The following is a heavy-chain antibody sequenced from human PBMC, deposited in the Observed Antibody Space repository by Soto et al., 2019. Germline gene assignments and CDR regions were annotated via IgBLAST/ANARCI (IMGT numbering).Heavy chain of an antibody. Sequence: EVQLLESGGGLVQPGGSLRLSCAASGFTFSSYAMSWVRQSPGKWLEWVSAISGSGGSTYYAVYVKGRFTIYRANSKNTLYLQMNSLRAEDTAVYYCAKDPSIAASRPLEYCNNGMDVWGQGTTDNVSS. D-gene: IGHD6-6*01. V-gene: IGHV3-23*01. CDR2: ISGSGGST. CDR3: AKDPSIAASRPLEYCNNGMDV. J-gene: IGHJ6*02. CDR1: GFTFSSYA.